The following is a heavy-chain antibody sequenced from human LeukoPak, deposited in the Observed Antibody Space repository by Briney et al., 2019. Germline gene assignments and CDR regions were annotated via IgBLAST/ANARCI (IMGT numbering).Heavy chain of an antibody. J-gene: IGHJ4*02. CDR2: IYYSGST. V-gene: IGHV4-39*01. CDR1: GGSFSSYY. D-gene: IGHD7-27*01. Sequence: AETLSLTCAVCGGSFSSYYWGGIRQPPGGGLEGIGSIYYSGSTYYNPSLKRRVTISVDTSKNQFSLKLSPVTAADTAEYYCARQGPGNGEIGKIDYWGQGTLVTVSS. CDR3: ARQGPGNGEIGKIDY.